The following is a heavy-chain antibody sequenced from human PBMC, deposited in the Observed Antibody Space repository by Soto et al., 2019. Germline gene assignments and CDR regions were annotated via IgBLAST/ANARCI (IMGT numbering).Heavy chain of an antibody. CDR1: GFTFSSYG. Sequence: GGSLRLSCVVSGFTFSSYGMHWVRQAPGKGLEWVAVISYDGSNKYYADSVKGRFTISRDNSKNTLYLQMNSLRVEDTAVYYCAKEDVGSASAFDYWGQGTLVTVSS. CDR3: AKEDVGSASAFDY. CDR2: ISYDGSNK. V-gene: IGHV3-30*18. D-gene: IGHD3-10*01. J-gene: IGHJ4*02.